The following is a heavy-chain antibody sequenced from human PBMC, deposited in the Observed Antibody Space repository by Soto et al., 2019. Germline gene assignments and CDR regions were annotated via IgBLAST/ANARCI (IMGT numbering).Heavy chain of an antibody. D-gene: IGHD6-6*01. CDR1: GFTFSTYA. V-gene: IGHV3-23*01. J-gene: IGHJ6*02. CDR3: VKGQSSSWSTTGGLDV. CDR2: ISGSDDTT. Sequence: EVQLLESGGGLVQPGGSLRLSCAASGFTFSTYAMSWVRQAPGKGLEWVSGISGSDDTTYYADSLKGRFTISRDNSKNTLYLQMNSLRAEDTALYYCVKGQSSSWSTTGGLDVWGQGTTVTVSS.